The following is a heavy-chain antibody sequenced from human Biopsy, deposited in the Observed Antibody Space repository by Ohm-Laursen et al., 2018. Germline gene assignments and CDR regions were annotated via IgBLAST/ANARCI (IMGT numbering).Heavy chain of an antibody. CDR2: ISSSSDNI. CDR3: ARDPIVGSKADGMDV. CDR1: GFTLSSYS. J-gene: IGHJ6*02. V-gene: IGHV3-21*01. Sequence: SLRLSCAASGFTLSSYSMNWVRQTPGKGLEWVSTISSSSDNIYYADSVKGRFTISRDNSKNTVFLQMSSLRAEDTGVYYCARDPIVGSKADGMDVWGQGTTVTVSS. D-gene: IGHD1-26*01.